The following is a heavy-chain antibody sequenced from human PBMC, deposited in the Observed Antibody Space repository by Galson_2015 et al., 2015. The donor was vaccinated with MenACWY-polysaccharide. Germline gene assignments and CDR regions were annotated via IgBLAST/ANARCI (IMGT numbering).Heavy chain of an antibody. D-gene: IGHD3-10*01. Sequence: SLRLSCAASGFTFDDYAMHWVRHAPGKGLEWVSGISWNSGSIGYADSVKGRFTISRDNAKNSLYLQMNSLRAEDTALYYCVKAVMVRGVIISSYFDYWGQGTLVTVSS. CDR2: ISWNSGSI. J-gene: IGHJ4*02. V-gene: IGHV3-9*01. CDR3: VKAVMVRGVIISSYFDY. CDR1: GFTFDDYA.